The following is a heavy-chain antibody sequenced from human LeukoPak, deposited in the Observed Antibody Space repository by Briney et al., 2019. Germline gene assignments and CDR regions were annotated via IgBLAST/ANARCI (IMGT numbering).Heavy chain of an antibody. CDR1: GFTFSSYS. V-gene: IGHV3-21*01. CDR2: ISSSSSYI. D-gene: IGHD3-10*02. Sequence: GGSLRPSCGVSGFTFSSYSMCWVRQAPGKGLEWVSFISSSSSYIYYADSVKGRFTISRDNAKNSLYLQMNSLRAEDTAVYYCARGTMFPYYFDYWGQGTLVTVSS. J-gene: IGHJ4*02. CDR3: ARGTMFPYYFDY.